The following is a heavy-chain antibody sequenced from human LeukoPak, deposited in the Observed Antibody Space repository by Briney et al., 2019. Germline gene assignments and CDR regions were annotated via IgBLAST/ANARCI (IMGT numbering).Heavy chain of an antibody. J-gene: IGHJ4*02. CDR1: GFTFSSYW. CDR2: INSDGSST. CDR3: ASLAMTTLTPFDH. D-gene: IGHD4-17*01. V-gene: IGHV3-74*01. Sequence: GGSLRLSCAASGFTFSSYWMHWVRQAPGKGLVWVSRINSDGSSTSYADSVKGRFTISRDNAKNTLYLQMNSLRAEDTAVYYCASLAMTTLTPFDHWGQGTLVTVSS.